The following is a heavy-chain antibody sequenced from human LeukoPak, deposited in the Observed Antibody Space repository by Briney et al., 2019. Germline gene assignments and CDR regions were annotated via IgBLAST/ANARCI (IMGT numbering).Heavy chain of an antibody. CDR1: GGSFSGYY. D-gene: IGHD3-10*01. Sequence: SETLSLTCAVYGGSFSGYYWSWIRQPPGKGLEWIGEINHSGSTNYNPSLKSRVTIPVDTSKNQFSLKLSSVTAADTAVYYCARGGYYYGSGSYRPLYYFDYWGQGTLVTVSS. CDR3: ARGGYYYGSGSYRPLYYFDY. CDR2: INHSGST. J-gene: IGHJ4*02. V-gene: IGHV4-34*01.